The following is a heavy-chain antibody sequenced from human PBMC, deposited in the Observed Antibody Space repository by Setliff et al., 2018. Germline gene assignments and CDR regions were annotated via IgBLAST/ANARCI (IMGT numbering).Heavy chain of an antibody. CDR1: GFTFSGYA. CDR2: ISRSGGST. V-gene: IGHV3-23*01. D-gene: IGHD6-13*01. CDR3: AKGDITAGYAFDI. J-gene: IGHJ3*02. Sequence: SLRLSCAASGFTFSGYAMSWVRQAPGKGLEWVSAISRSGGSTYYADSVKGRFTISRDNSKNTLYLQMNSLRAEDTAVYYCAKGDITAGYAFDIWGPGTMVTVSS.